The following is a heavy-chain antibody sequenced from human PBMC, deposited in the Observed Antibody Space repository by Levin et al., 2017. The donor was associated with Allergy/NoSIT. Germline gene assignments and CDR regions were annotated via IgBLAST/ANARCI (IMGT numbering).Heavy chain of an antibody. J-gene: IGHJ4*02. CDR2: IWYDGSNK. D-gene: IGHD6-6*01. CDR3: ASDSSSAGDFIFDY. V-gene: IGHV3-33*01. Sequence: LSLTCAASGFTFSSSGMHWVRQAPGKGLEWVAVIWYDGSNKYYADSVKGRFTISRDNSKNTLYLQMNSLRAEDTAVYYCASDSSSAGDFIFDYWGQGTLVTVSS. CDR1: GFTFSSSG.